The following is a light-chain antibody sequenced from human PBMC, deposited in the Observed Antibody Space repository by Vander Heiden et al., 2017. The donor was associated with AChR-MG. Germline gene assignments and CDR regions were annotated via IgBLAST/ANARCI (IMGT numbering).Light chain of an antibody. V-gene: IGLV3-21*02. Sequence: SYVLTQPPSVSVAPGRTATITCGVNNIGSKSVHWYQQKLGQAPVLVVYDDSDRPSGIPERISGSNSGNTATLTISRVEAGDEGDYYCQVWDSVSDPVVFGGGTKLTVL. J-gene: IGLJ2*01. CDR2: DDS. CDR3: QVWDSVSDPVV. CDR1: NIGSKS.